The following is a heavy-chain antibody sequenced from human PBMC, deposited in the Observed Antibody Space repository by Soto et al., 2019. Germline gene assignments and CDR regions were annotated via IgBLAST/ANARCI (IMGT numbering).Heavy chain of an antibody. Sequence: GESLKISCKGSGYNFAAYWIAWVRQMPGKGLEWMGVIYPGGSETRYSPSFQGQVTLSVDKSISTAYLQWTTLKASDTALYYCARQDGSAEYYFDYWGQGTLVTVSS. D-gene: IGHD3-10*01. CDR3: ARQDGSAEYYFDY. V-gene: IGHV5-51*01. J-gene: IGHJ4*02. CDR1: GYNFAAYW. CDR2: IYPGGSET.